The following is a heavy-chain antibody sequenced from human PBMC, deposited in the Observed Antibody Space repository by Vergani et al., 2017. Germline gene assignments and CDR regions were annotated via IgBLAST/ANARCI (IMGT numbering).Heavy chain of an antibody. CDR3: ARDYGSGPPQSRRLLYDIGWFDP. Sequence: EVHLVESGGGLVQPGRSLRLSCSGSGFTLGDYAMTWVRQAPGKGLEWVSYISSSSSTIYYADSVKGRFTISRDNAKNSLYLQMNSLRAEDTAVYYCARDYGSGPPQSRRLLYDIGWFDPWGQGTLVTVSS. J-gene: IGHJ5*02. CDR2: ISSSSSTI. CDR1: GFTLGDYA. D-gene: IGHD3-10*01. V-gene: IGHV3-48*01.